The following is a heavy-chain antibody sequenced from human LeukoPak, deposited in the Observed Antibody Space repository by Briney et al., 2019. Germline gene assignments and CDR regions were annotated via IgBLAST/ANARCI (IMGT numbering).Heavy chain of an antibody. D-gene: IGHD3-3*01. V-gene: IGHV3-15*01. CDR3: TTGGRSYDFWSGYPTLYYYYMDV. CDR2: IKSKTDSGTT. J-gene: IGHJ6*03. CDR1: GFTFSNAW. Sequence: PGGSLRLSCAASGFTFSNAWMSWVRQAPGKGLEWVGRIKSKTDSGTTDYAAPVKGRFTISRDDSKNTLYLQMNSLKTEDTAVYYCTTGGRSYDFWSGYPTLYYYYMDVWGKGTTVTVSS.